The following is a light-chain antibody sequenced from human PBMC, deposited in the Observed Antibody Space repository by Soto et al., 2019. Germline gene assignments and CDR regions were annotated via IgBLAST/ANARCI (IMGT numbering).Light chain of an antibody. CDR2: DAS. Sequence: EIVLTQSPATLSLSPGERATLSCGASQSVSSSYLAWYQQKPGLAPRLLIYDASSRATGIPDRFSGSGSGTDFTLTISRLEAEDVAVYYCQQYGSSPVTFGQGTRLEIK. CDR3: QQYGSSPVT. J-gene: IGKJ5*01. CDR1: QSVSSSY. V-gene: IGKV3D-20*01.